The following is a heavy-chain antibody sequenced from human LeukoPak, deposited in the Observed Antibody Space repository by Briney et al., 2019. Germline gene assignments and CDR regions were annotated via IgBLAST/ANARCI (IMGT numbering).Heavy chain of an antibody. J-gene: IGHJ4*02. CDR3: ARDSALAQAVMFDY. CDR2: IDHSGST. Sequence: SETLSLTCTVSGYSISSGYYWGWIRQPPGKGLEWSGSIDHSGSTYYNPSLKSRITISVDTSKNKFSLKLISVTAADTAVNYCARDSALAQAVMFDYWGQGTLVTVSS. D-gene: IGHD6-19*01. V-gene: IGHV4-38-2*02. CDR1: GYSISSGYY.